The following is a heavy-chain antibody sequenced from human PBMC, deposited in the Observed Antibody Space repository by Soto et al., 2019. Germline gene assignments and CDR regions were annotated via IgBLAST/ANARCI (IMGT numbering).Heavy chain of an antibody. Sequence: SETLSLTCTVSGGSISSSSYYWGWIRQPPGKGLEWIGSIYYSGSTYYNPSLKSRVTISVDTSKNQFSLKLSSVTAADTAVYYCVVMDRGSSIAARLPYYYGMDVWGQGTTVTVSS. D-gene: IGHD6-6*01. CDR3: VVMDRGSSIAARLPYYYGMDV. CDR2: IYYSGST. V-gene: IGHV4-39*01. J-gene: IGHJ6*02. CDR1: GGSISSSSYY.